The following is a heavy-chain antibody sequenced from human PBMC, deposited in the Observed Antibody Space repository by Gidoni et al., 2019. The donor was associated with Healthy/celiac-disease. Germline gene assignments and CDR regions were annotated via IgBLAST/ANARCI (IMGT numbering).Heavy chain of an antibody. J-gene: IGHJ4*02. V-gene: IGHV3-23*01. CDR3: AKATRSSAHSYYFDY. Sequence: EVQLLESGGGLVQPGGSLRLSCAASGFPFRSYAMSWVRQAPGKGLEWVSAISGSGGSTYYADSVKGRFTISRDNSKNTLYLQMNSLRAEDTAVYYCAKATRSSAHSYYFDYWGQGTLVTVSS. CDR1: GFPFRSYA. CDR2: ISGSGGST. D-gene: IGHD5-12*01.